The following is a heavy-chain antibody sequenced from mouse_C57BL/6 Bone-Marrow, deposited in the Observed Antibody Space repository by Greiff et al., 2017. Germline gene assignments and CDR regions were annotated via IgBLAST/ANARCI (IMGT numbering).Heavy chain of an antibody. CDR1: GYTFTSYG. V-gene: IGHV1-81*01. CDR3: SRYYYGSSYDY. D-gene: IGHD1-1*01. CDR2: IYPRRGNT. J-gene: IGHJ2*01. Sequence: QVQLQQPGAELARPGASVKLSCKASGYTFTSYGISWVKQRTGQGLEWIGEIYPRRGNTYYNEKFKGKATLTADKSSGTPFMELRSLTSEVSEVDICSRYYYGSSYDYWGQGTTLTVAS.